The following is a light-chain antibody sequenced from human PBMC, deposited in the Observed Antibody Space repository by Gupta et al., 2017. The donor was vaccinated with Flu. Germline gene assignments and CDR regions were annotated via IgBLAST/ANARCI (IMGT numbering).Light chain of an antibody. CDR3: QQSYSVIPMYT. J-gene: IGKJ2*01. CDR1: QSIRTY. V-gene: IGKV1-39*01. Sequence: DIQMTQSPSSLSASVGDRVSMTCRASQSIRTYLNWYQQKPGKAPKLLIYAASTLHSGVPSRFSGTGSGTDFSLTIDSVQPEDFAVYYCQQSYSVIPMYTFGQGTRLELK. CDR2: AAS.